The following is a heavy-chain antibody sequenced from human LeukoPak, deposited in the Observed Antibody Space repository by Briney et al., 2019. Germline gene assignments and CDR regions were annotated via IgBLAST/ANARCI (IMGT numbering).Heavy chain of an antibody. J-gene: IGHJ4*02. V-gene: IGHV4-39*07. CDR3: ARDGYYYGSGTPYFFDC. CDR2: IYHRGST. Sequence: SETLSLTCTVSGGSISSSSYYWGWIRQPPGKGLEWIGSIYHRGSTYYNPSLKSRVTMSVDTSRNQLSLKLTSVTAADTAVYYCARDGYYYGSGTPYFFDCWGQGTLVTVSS. CDR1: GGSISSSSYY. D-gene: IGHD3-10*01.